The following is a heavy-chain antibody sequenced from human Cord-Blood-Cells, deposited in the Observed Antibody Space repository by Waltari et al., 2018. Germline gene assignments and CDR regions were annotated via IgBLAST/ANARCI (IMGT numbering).Heavy chain of an antibody. Sequence: QVQLQQWGAGLLKPSETLSLTCAVYGGSFSGYYWSWIRQPQGKGLEWIGEINHSGSTNYNPSLKSRVTISVDTSKNQFSLKLSSVTAADTAVYYCARPLQAAAPQDAFDIWGQGTMVTVSS. D-gene: IGHD6-13*01. CDR3: ARPLQAAAPQDAFDI. J-gene: IGHJ3*02. CDR2: INHSGST. CDR1: GGSFSGYY. V-gene: IGHV4-34*01.